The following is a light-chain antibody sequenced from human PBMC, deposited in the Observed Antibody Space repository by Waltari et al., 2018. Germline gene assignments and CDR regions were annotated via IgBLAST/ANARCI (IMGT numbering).Light chain of an antibody. V-gene: IGKV1-12*01. CDR1: QDVSNW. CDR3: QQANTFPYT. CDR2: AAS. J-gene: IGKJ2*01. Sequence: DIKMTQSPSSVSASVGDRVNITCRASQDVSNWLAWYQQKPGKAPKFLIYAASSLQRGVPSRFSGSGSGTDFTLTISSLQPDDFATYYCQQANTFPYTFGQGTKVEIK.